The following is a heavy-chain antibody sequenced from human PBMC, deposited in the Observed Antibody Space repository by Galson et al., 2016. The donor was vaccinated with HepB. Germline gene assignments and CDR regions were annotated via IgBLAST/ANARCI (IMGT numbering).Heavy chain of an antibody. CDR2: IFWDDDK. CDR3: AHKLNFPGTGGYWVFFDY. D-gene: IGHD3-10*01. J-gene: IGHJ4*02. Sequence: PALVKPTQTVTLSCAFSGFSLTSNGEAVGWVRQPPGKALEWVALIFWDDDKRYRPSLGSRATISKDTSKRRVDLTVTNMDPVDTATYYCAHKLNFPGTGGYWVFFDYWGQGGPVTVSS. V-gene: IGHV2-5*02. CDR1: GFSLTSNGEA.